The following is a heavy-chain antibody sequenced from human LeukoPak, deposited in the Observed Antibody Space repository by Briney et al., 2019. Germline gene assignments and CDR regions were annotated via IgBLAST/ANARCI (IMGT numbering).Heavy chain of an antibody. Sequence: SETLSLTCTVSSGSVDSYYWSWIRQPPGKGLEWIGYIYYSGSTNYNPSLKSRVTISVDTSKNQFSLKLSSVTAADTAVYYCARVPAAPRLYMDVWGQGTTVIVSS. CDR3: ARVPAAPRLYMDV. V-gene: IGHV4-59*02. CDR2: IYYSGST. D-gene: IGHD2-2*01. CDR1: SGSVDSYY. J-gene: IGHJ6*02.